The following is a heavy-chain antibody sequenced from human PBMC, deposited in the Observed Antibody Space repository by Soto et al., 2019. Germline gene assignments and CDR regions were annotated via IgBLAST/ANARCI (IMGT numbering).Heavy chain of an antibody. V-gene: IGHV4-59*01. D-gene: IGHD2-2*02. Sequence: QVQLQESGPGLVKPSETLSLTCTVSGGSISTYYCTWIRQSPGKGLEWIGYIYNSAITNYNPSVRSRVTISVDTSENQFSLRLSSVTAADTAVYYCARSIPMIGAFDIWGQGTMVTVSS. CDR2: IYNSAIT. J-gene: IGHJ3*02. CDR3: ARSIPMIGAFDI. CDR1: GGSISTYY.